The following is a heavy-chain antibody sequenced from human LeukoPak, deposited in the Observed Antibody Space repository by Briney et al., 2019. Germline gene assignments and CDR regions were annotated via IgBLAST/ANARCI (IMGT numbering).Heavy chain of an antibody. V-gene: IGHV4-61*02. J-gene: IGHJ6*03. CDR2: IYTSGST. CDR3: ARDMLSPLYYYIDV. Sequence: SQTLSLTCTVSGGSISSGSYYWSWIRQPAGKGLEWIGRIYTSGSTNYNPSLKSRVTISVDTSKNQFSLKLSSVTAADTAVYYCARDMLSPLYYYIDVWGKGTTVTVSS. D-gene: IGHD3-10*02. CDR1: GGSISSGSYY.